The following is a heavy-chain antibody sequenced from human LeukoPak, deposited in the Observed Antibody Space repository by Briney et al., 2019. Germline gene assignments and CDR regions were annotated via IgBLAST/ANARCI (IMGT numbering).Heavy chain of an antibody. CDR2: IIPIFGTA. J-gene: IGHJ6*03. CDR3: ARLLLPQDYYYYMDV. Sequence: SVKVSCKASGGTFSSYAINWVRQAPGQGLEWMGRIIPIFGTANYAQKFQGRVTITTDESTSTAYMELSSLRSEDTAVYYCARLLLPQDYYYYMDVWGKGTTVTVSS. V-gene: IGHV1-69*05. CDR1: GGTFSSYA.